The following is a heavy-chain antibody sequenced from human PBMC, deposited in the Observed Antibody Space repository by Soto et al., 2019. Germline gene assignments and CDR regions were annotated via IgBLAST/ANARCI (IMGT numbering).Heavy chain of an antibody. CDR1: GYTFSRYG. D-gene: IGHD2-21*01. CDR2: ISAYNGNT. J-gene: IGHJ5*02. V-gene: IGHV1-18*01. Sequence: ASVKVSCKASGYTFSRYGIMWVRQAPGQGLEWMGWISAYNGNTNSAEKLRGRLTMTTDASTTTAYMELRSLRSDDTAIYYCARDQGFRVVINSNWFGPWGQATLVTVSP. CDR3: ARDQGFRVVINSNWFGP.